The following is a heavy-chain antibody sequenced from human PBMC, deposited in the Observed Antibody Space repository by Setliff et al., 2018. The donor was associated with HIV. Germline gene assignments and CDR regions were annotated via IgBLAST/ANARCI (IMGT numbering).Heavy chain of an antibody. CDR1: GGSISSSSFY. D-gene: IGHD3-22*01. CDR2: IYYSGST. CDR3: ARRSDNYYDNSGYYYGAYFDY. Sequence: PSETLSLTCTVSGGSISSSSFYWTWVRQPPGKGLEWIGSIYYSGSTYSNPSLKSRVTISVDKSKNQFSLKLSSVTAADTAVYYCARRSDNYYDNSGYYYGAYFDYWGQGTLVTVSS. V-gene: IGHV4-39*07. J-gene: IGHJ4*02.